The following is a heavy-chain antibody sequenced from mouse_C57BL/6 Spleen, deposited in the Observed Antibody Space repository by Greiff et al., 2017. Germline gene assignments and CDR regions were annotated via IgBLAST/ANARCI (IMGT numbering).Heavy chain of an antibody. Sequence: QVQLQQSGAELVKPGASVKISCKASGYAFSSYWMNWVKQRPGKGLEWIGQIYPGDGDTNYNGKFKGKATLTADKSSSTAYMQLSSLTSEDSAVYFCARQDMDIRYFDVWGTGTTVTVSS. J-gene: IGHJ1*03. CDR1: GYAFSSYW. CDR3: ARQDMDIRYFDV. V-gene: IGHV1-80*01. D-gene: IGHD1-1*02. CDR2: IYPGDGDT.